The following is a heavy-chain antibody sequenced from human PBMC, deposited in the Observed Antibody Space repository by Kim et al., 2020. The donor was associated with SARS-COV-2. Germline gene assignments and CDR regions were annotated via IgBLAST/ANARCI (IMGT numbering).Heavy chain of an antibody. Sequence: GGFLRLSFAASGFTFSGYWMSWVRQAPGKGLEWVANIKQDGSAKYYVDSVKGRFTISRDNAKNSLYLQMNSLRVEDTAVYYCASHTWQQLHFQAYDYCGQGTLLPASS. CDR2: IKQDGSAK. CDR1: GFTFSGYW. J-gene: IGHJ4*02. V-gene: IGHV3-7*01. CDR3: ASHTWQQLHFQAYDY. D-gene: IGHD6-13*01.